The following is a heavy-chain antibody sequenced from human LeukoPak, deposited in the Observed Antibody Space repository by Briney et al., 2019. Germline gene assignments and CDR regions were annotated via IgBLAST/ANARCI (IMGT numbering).Heavy chain of an antibody. D-gene: IGHD2-15*01. CDR1: GGSISRSTTYY. CDR3: YSMGY. Sequence: PSETLSLTCTVSGGSISRSTTYYWAWVRQPPGKGLEWIASIYYSGSTYYNPSLKSRVTIAVDTRNNQFSLRLNSVTAADTAVFYCYSMGYWGQGTLVTVSS. CDR2: IYYSGST. J-gene: IGHJ4*02. V-gene: IGHV4-39*01.